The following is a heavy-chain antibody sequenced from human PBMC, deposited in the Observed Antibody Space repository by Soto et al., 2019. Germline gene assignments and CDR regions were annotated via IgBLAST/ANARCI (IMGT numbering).Heavy chain of an antibody. CDR2: ISASGGRT. CDR1: GFSFSTYA. CDR3: AKDWDLLHAFDL. Sequence: EVQLLESGGDLVQPGGSLRISCAASGFSFSTYAMSWVRQAPGKGLEWVSGISASGGRTYYADSVKGRFTISRDNSKNTMYLQMNSLRVEDTAVYKCAKDWDLLHAFDLWGQRTMVTVSS. V-gene: IGHV3-23*01. J-gene: IGHJ3*01. D-gene: IGHD1-26*01.